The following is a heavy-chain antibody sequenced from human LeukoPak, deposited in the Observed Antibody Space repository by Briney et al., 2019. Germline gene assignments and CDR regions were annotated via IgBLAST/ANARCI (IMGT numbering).Heavy chain of an antibody. CDR3: AREEVITYSSSWYGVYYFDY. V-gene: IGHV4-34*01. CDR1: GGSFSGYY. J-gene: IGHJ4*02. D-gene: IGHD6-13*01. CDR2: INHSGST. Sequence: PSETLSLTCAVYGGSFSGYYWSWIRQPPGKGLEWIGEINHSGSTNYNPSLKSRVTISVDTSKNQFSLKLSSVTAADTAVYYCAREEVITYSSSWYGVYYFDYWGQGTLVTVSS.